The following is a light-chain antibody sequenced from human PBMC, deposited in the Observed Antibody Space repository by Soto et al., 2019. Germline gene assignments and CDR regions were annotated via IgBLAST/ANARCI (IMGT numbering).Light chain of an antibody. CDR1: SSDVGGHNF. Sequence: QSALTQPPSASGSPGQSVTISCTGTSSDVGGHNFVSWYQQHPGKAPKLMIYEVSERPSGVPDRFSGSKSGNTASLTVSGLLAEDEADYYCSSYAGSNIVVFGGGTKVTVL. V-gene: IGLV2-8*01. CDR2: EVS. CDR3: SSYAGSNIVV. J-gene: IGLJ2*01.